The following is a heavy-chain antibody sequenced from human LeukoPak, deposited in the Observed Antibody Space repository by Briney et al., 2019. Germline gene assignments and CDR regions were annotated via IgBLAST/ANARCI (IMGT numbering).Heavy chain of an antibody. J-gene: IGHJ6*02. CDR1: GFSFNSYW. CDR2: ISSDGSST. V-gene: IGHV3-74*01. D-gene: IGHD3-10*01. Sequence: GGSLRLSCAASGFSFNSYWMHWVRQAPGKGLVWVSHISSDGSSTVHADSVKGRFAISRDNAKNTLYLQTNSLRVEDTAIYYCARDGGGLSIWGQGTTVTVSS. CDR3: ARDGGGLSI.